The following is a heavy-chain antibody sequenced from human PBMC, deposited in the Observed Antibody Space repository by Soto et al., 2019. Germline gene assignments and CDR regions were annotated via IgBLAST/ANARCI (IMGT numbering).Heavy chain of an antibody. CDR2: ISGYKAKT. J-gene: IGHJ6*03. CDR1: GYSFTSYG. Sequence: QVQLVQSGAEVKKPGASVKVSCTASGYSFTSYGISWVRQAPGQGLEWMGWISGYKAKTKYAQKFQGRVTMTTDTSTSTAYMDLRSLRSDDTAVYCCARGTTVTTTPTYYYMDVWGKGTTVTVSS. D-gene: IGHD4-4*01. V-gene: IGHV1-18*01. CDR3: ARGTTVTTTPTYYYMDV.